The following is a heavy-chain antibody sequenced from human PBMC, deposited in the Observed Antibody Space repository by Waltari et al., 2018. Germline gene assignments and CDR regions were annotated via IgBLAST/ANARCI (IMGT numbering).Heavy chain of an antibody. Sequence: EVQLVESGGGLVTPGGSMRPSRAASGFIFNTFAMNWVRQAPGKGLEWVSSISSRSTYIYYADSVKGRFTISRDNARSSLFLQMSSLRAEDTAVYYCARDEGGQYQGDFDYWGQGTLVSVSS. J-gene: IGHJ4*02. CDR1: GFIFNTFA. D-gene: IGHD3-16*01. CDR3: ARDEGGQYQGDFDY. CDR2: ISSRSTYI. V-gene: IGHV3-21*01.